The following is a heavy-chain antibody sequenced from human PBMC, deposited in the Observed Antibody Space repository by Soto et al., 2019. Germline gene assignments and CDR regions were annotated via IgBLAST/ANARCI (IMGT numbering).Heavy chain of an antibody. Sequence: VQLVESGGGVVQPGRSLRLSCAASGFPFSDYAMHWVRQAPGKGLEWVAVVSHDGRNTHYADSVKGRFTISRDITKNTVSRATTSVRADDTDVYYGAKGGRQWLVTCDFNYWGQGALVTVSS. CDR3: AKGGRQWLVTCDFNY. D-gene: IGHD6-19*01. CDR2: VSHDGRNT. V-gene: IGHV3-30*18. CDR1: GFPFSDYA. J-gene: IGHJ4*02.